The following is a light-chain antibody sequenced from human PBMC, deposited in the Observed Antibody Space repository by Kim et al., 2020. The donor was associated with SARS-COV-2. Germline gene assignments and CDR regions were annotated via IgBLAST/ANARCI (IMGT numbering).Light chain of an antibody. Sequence: LSASLGARVTITCRASQSVSSSLGWYQQKPGKAPKLLIYGASRLESGVPSRFSGSGSGTEFTLTISNLQPDDFATYYCQQYINYYTFGQGTKLEI. V-gene: IGKV1-5*01. CDR3: QQYINYYT. CDR2: GAS. J-gene: IGKJ2*01. CDR1: QSVSSS.